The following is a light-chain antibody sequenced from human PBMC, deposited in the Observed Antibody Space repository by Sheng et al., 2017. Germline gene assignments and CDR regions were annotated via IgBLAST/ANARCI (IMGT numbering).Light chain of an antibody. CDR3: GTWDSSLSAVV. CDR1: SSNIGNNY. V-gene: IGLV1-51*02. CDR2: EDS. Sequence: QSVLTQPPSVSAAPGQKVTISCSGSSSNIGNNYVSWYQQLPAAAPKLLIYEDSNRPSGIPDRVSGSKSGTSATLGITGLQTGDEADYYCGTWDSSLSAVVFGGGTKLTV. J-gene: IGLJ2*01.